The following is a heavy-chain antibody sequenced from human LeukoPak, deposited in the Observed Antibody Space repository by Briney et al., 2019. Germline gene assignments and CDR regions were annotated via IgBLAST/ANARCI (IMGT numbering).Heavy chain of an antibody. CDR2: ISGSTGST. V-gene: IGHV3-23*01. CDR1: GFTFSSNA. Sequence: GGSLRLSCAASGFTFSSNAMSWVRQAPGKGLECVSAISGSTGSTFYADSVRGRFTISRDSSKSTLYLQMNSLRAEDTAVYYCAKDLRCSSWGQGTLVTVSS. J-gene: IGHJ4*02. D-gene: IGHD6-13*01. CDR3: AKDLRCSS.